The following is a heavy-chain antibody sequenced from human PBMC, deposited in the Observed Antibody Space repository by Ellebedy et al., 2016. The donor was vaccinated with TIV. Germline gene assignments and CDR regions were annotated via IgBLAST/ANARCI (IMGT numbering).Heavy chain of an antibody. CDR1: GFIFNNYA. CDR2: ISGSGDRA. Sequence: PGGSLRLSCAASGFIFNNYAMNRVRQVPGKGLEWVSGISGSGDRAYFADSVKGRFAISRDNSKNMVHLQLNGLRIEDTAIYYCAKDLSNSGLSFDYWGRGALVTVSS. D-gene: IGHD6-19*01. J-gene: IGHJ4*02. CDR3: AKDLSNSGLSFDY. V-gene: IGHV3-23*01.